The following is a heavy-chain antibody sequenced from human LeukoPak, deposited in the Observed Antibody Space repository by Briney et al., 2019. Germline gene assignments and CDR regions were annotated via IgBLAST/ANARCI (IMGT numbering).Heavy chain of an antibody. CDR1: GGLITSIIHY. CDR2: SYYNGIT. D-gene: IGHD6-19*01. J-gene: IGHJ4*02. CDR3: ARQPTVKRGAVASNFDY. Sequence: SETLSLTCSVSGGLITSIIHYWAWIRQPPGQGLEWIASSYYNGITYYNASLESRVTMSVDTSRNQFSLRLSSVSAADTSVYYCARQPTVKRGAVASNFDYWGEGTLVTVSS. V-gene: IGHV4-39*01.